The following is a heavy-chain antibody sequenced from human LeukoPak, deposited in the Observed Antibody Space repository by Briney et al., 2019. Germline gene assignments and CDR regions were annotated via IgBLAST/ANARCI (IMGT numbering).Heavy chain of an antibody. CDR3: ARTERRGSVPNWFDP. CDR2: IIPIFGTA. J-gene: IGHJ5*02. CDR1: GGTFSSYA. Sequence: SVKVSCKASGGTFSSYAISWVRQAPGQGLEGMGGIIPIFGTANYAQKFQARVTITADESTSTAYMQLSSLRSEDTAVYYCARTERRGSVPNWFDPWGQGTLVTVSS. D-gene: IGHD3-10*01. V-gene: IGHV1-69*13.